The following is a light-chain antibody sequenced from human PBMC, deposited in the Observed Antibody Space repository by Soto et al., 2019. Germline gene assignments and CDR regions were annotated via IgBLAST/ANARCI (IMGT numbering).Light chain of an antibody. CDR3: QQRRGT. V-gene: IGKV3-11*01. Sequence: EIVLTQSPATLSLSPGERATISCRASQSVSSYLAWYQQKPGQAPRLLIYDASNRATGIPARFSGSGSGTDFTLTISSLEPEDFAVYYCQQRRGTFGQGTKVDIK. CDR2: DAS. J-gene: IGKJ1*01. CDR1: QSVSSY.